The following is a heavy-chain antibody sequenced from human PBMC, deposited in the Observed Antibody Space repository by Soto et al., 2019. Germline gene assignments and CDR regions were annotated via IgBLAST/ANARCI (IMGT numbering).Heavy chain of an antibody. J-gene: IGHJ6*02. CDR2: ISAYNGDK. V-gene: IGHV1-18*01. D-gene: IGHD2-21*01. CDR1: GYTFINYG. CDR3: ARDGPHIPSVGDV. Sequence: QVSLVQSGPEVKKPGASVKVSCKASGYTFINYGVSWVRQAPGQGLEWMGWISAYNGDKKYAQNVQGRVTLTTDTSTSTAYMEMRTLRSDDTAAYYCARDGPHIPSVGDVWGQGTTVTVSS.